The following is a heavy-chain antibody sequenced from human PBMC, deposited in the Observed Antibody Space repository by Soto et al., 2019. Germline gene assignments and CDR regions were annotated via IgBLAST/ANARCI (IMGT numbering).Heavy chain of an antibody. Sequence: QVQLQESGPGLVKPSETLSLTCTVSGGSISSSSYYWGWIRQPPGKGLEWIGSIYYSGRTYYNPSLKSRVTISVDTSKNQCSLKLSSVTAADTAVYYCARLEIVVVTAQYFDYWGQGTLVTVSS. CDR2: IYYSGRT. CDR1: GGSISSSSYY. CDR3: ARLEIVVVTAQYFDY. D-gene: IGHD2-21*02. V-gene: IGHV4-39*01. J-gene: IGHJ4*02.